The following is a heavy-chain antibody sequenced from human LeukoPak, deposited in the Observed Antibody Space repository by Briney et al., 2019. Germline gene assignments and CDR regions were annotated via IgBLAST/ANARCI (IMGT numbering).Heavy chain of an antibody. V-gene: IGHV1-18*01. Sequence: DSVTVSCTTSGYTFTSYGISWVRQAPGQGLEWMGWISAYNGNTKSVQKFQGRVTMTIDTSTSTAYMELRSLRSDDTAVFYCARDSSSSWYGRSQDYWGQGTLVTVSS. CDR3: ARDSSSSWYGRSQDY. CDR1: GYTFTSYG. CDR2: ISAYNGNT. J-gene: IGHJ4*02. D-gene: IGHD6-13*01.